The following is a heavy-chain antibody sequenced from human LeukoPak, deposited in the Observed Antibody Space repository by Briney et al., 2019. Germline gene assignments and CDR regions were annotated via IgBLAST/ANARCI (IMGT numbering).Heavy chain of an antibody. D-gene: IGHD6-13*01. CDR2: INHSGST. Sequence: PSETLSLTCAVYGGSFSGYYWSWIRQPPGKGLEWIGEINHSGSTNYNPSLKSRVTISVDTSKNQFSLKLSSVTAADTAAYYCARKKYSSSWYSYWGQGTLVTVSS. J-gene: IGHJ4*02. CDR3: ARKKYSSSWYSY. V-gene: IGHV4-34*01. CDR1: GGSFSGYY.